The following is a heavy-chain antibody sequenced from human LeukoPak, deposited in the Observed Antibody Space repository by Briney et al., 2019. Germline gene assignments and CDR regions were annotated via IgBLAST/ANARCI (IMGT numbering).Heavy chain of an antibody. CDR1: GGSISSYY. V-gene: IGHV4-59*01. Sequence: PSETLSLTCTVSGGSISSYYWSWIRQPPGKGLEWIGYIYYSGSTNYNPSLKSRVTISVDTSKNQSSLKLSSVTAADTAVYYCAITKGDSGAFDYWGQGTLVTVSS. CDR2: IYYSGST. CDR3: AITKGDSGAFDY. J-gene: IGHJ4*02. D-gene: IGHD3-10*01.